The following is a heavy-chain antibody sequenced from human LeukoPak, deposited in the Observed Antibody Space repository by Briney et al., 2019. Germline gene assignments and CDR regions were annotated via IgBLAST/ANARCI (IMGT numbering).Heavy chain of an antibody. CDR2: IFYSGST. V-gene: IGHV4-59*08. D-gene: IGHD3-10*01. CDR1: GGSINNFS. Sequence: SETLSLTCTVSGGSINNFSWSWIRQPPGKGLEWIGYIFYSGSTNYNPSLESRVTISIDTSKNQFSLKVNSLTAADTAVYYCARTGYYASGSSYYYGMDVWGQGTTVTVSS. J-gene: IGHJ6*02. CDR3: ARTGYYASGSSYYYGMDV.